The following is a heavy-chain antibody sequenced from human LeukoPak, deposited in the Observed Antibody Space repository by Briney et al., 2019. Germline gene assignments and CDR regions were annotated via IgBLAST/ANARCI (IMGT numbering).Heavy chain of an antibody. CDR2: IKQDGSEK. J-gene: IGHJ4*02. Sequence: GGSLRLSCAGSGFTFSSYWMSWVRQAPGKGLEWVANIKQDGSEKYYVDSVKGRFTISRDNAKNSLYLQMNSLRAEDTAVYYCARDSSSWYEFYGPDDYWGQGTLVTVSS. D-gene: IGHD6-13*01. V-gene: IGHV3-7*01. CDR1: GFTFSSYW. CDR3: ARDSSSWYEFYGPDDY.